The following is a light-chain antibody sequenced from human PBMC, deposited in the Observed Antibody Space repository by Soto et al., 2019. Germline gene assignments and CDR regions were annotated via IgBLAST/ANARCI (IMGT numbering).Light chain of an antibody. V-gene: IGKV3-15*01. CDR3: QQYNNWRT. CDR2: GAS. J-gene: IGKJ1*01. Sequence: EIVMTQSPATLSVSPGERATLSCRASQSVSSNLAWYQQKPGQAPRLLIYGASTRATGIPARFSGSGSGTEFTLTISSLHAEDFAVYYCQQYNNWRTFGQGTKV. CDR1: QSVSSN.